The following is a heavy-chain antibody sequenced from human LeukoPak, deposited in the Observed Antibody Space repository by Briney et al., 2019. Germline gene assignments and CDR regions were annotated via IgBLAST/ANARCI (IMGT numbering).Heavy chain of an antibody. V-gene: IGHV4-34*01. CDR3: ARLVSSTSQSRAPFDY. Sequence: PSETLSLTCAVYGGSLSGYYWSWIRQPPGKGLEWIGEINHSGSTNYNSSLKSRVTISVDTSKNQFSLELSSVTAADTAVYYCARLVSSTSQSRAPFDYWGQGTLVTVSS. CDR1: GGSLSGYY. J-gene: IGHJ4*02. CDR2: INHSGST. D-gene: IGHD2-2*01.